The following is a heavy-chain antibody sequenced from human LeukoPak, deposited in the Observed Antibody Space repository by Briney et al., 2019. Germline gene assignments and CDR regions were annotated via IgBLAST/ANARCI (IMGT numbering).Heavy chain of an antibody. CDR2: INPNSGGT. D-gene: IGHD3-10*01. Sequence: ASVKVSCKASGYTSTGYYIHWVRQAPGQGLEWMGRINPNSGGTNYAQKFQGRVTMTRDTSISTAYMQLSRLTSDDTAVYYCAREPMVRDFNWFDPWGQGTLVTVPS. V-gene: IGHV1-2*06. CDR3: AREPMVRDFNWFDP. J-gene: IGHJ5*02. CDR1: GYTSTGYY.